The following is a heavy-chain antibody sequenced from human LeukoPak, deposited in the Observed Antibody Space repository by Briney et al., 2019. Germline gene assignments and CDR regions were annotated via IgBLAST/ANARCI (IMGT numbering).Heavy chain of an antibody. Sequence: SETLSLTCTVSGGSISSGDYYWSWIRQPPGKGLEWIGYIYYSGSTCYNPSLKSRVSISVDTSKNQFSLKLSSVTAADTAVYYCATTTYYDFWSGYYSPWGQGTLVTVSS. CDR2: IYYSGST. V-gene: IGHV4-30-4*01. J-gene: IGHJ5*02. CDR1: GGSISSGDYY. D-gene: IGHD3-3*01. CDR3: ATTTYYDFWSGYYSP.